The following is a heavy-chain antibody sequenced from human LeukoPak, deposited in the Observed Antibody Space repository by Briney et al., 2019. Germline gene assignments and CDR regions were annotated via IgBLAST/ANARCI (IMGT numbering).Heavy chain of an antibody. Sequence: GASVPVSCKASGGTISRYAYSWARQAPAQGLEWMGRIIPIFGIANYAQKFEGRVTITADKSTSTAYMELSRLRSENTAVYSCGSEKPPGSYVMDVWGQGTTVTVPS. CDR2: IIPIFGIA. D-gene: IGHD3-10*01. CDR1: GGTISRYA. V-gene: IGHV1-69*04. J-gene: IGHJ6*02. CDR3: GSEKPPGSYVMDV.